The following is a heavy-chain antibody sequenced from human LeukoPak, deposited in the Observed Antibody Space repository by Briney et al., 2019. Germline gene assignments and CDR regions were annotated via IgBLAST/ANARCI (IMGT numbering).Heavy chain of an antibody. CDR1: GFTVSSNY. D-gene: IGHD1-26*01. CDR3: ARSNSGSYYGTRAFDI. V-gene: IGHV3-66*01. CDR2: IYSGGST. J-gene: IGHJ3*02. Sequence: PGGSLRLSCAASGFTVSSNYMSWVRQAPGKGLEWVSVIYSGGSTYYADSVKGRFTISRDNSKNTLYLQMNSPRAEDTAVYYCARSNSGSYYGTRAFDIWGQGTMVTVSS.